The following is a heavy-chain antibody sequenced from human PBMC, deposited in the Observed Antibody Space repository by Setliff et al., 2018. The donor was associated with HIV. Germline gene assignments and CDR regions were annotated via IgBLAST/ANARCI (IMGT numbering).Heavy chain of an antibody. CDR1: SASISNYH. Sequence: SETLSLTCAVSSASISNYHWSWIRQTPGKGLEWIGSIYTSGTTNYNPSLEGRITTSVDLSKNHFSLNLHSVTAADTAVYYCAIGDEYPGVFQSWGQGKVVTSP. CDR2: IYTSGTT. CDR3: AIGDEYPGVFQS. D-gene: IGHD2-2*01. J-gene: IGHJ5*02. V-gene: IGHV4-4*09.